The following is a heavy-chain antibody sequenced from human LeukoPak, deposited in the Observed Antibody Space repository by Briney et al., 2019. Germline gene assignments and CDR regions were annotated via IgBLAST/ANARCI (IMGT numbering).Heavy chain of an antibody. Sequence: GGSLRLSCAASEFSVGSNYMTWVRQAPGKGLEWVSSITSSSSYIYYADSVKGRFTISRDNAKNSLYLQMNSLRAEDTAVYYCARHVVAVGFDYWGQGTLVTVSS. J-gene: IGHJ4*02. CDR2: ITSSSSYI. CDR1: EFSVGSNY. CDR3: ARHVVAVGFDY. D-gene: IGHD3-22*01. V-gene: IGHV3-21*01.